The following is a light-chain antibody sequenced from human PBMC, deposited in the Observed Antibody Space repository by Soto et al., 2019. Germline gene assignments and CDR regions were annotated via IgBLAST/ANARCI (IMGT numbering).Light chain of an antibody. CDR2: DAS. Sequence: EIVLTQSPATLSLSPGERASLSCRASQSISVYLAWYQQNPGQAPRLLIYDASNRATGIPARFSGSGSGTDFTLTISSLEPEDFAVYYCHQRTKWPPTFGGGTKVEI. CDR3: HQRTKWPPT. V-gene: IGKV3-11*01. CDR1: QSISVY. J-gene: IGKJ4*01.